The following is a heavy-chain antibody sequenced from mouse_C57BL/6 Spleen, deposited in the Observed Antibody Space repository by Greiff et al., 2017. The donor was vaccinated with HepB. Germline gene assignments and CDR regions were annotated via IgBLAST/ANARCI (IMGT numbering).Heavy chain of an antibody. V-gene: IGHV1-26*01. CDR2: INPNNGGT. CDR3: ARFGYYDYDNAMDY. CDR1: GYTFTDYY. J-gene: IGHJ4*01. Sequence: EVQLQQSGPELVKPGASVKISCKASGYTFTDYYMNWVKQSHGKSLEWIGDINPNNGGTSYNQKFKGKATLTVDKSSSTAYMELRSLTSEDSAVYYCARFGYYDYDNAMDYWGQGTSVTVSS. D-gene: IGHD2-4*01.